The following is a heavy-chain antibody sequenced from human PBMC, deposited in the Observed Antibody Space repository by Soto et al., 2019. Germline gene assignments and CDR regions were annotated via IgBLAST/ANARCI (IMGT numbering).Heavy chain of an antibody. Sequence: GESLKISCKGSGYSFTSYWISWVRQMPGKGLEWMGRIDPSDSYTNYSPSFQGHVTISADKSISTAYPQWSSLKASDTAMYYCARPGNNYYYYGMDVWGQGTTVTVSS. CDR1: GYSFTSYW. CDR2: IDPSDSYT. CDR3: ARPGNNYYYYGMDV. V-gene: IGHV5-10-1*01. D-gene: IGHD1-1*01. J-gene: IGHJ6*02.